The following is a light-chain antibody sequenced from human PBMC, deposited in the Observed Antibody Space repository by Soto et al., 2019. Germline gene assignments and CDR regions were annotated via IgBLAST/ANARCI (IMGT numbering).Light chain of an antibody. CDR3: QQYDTSARYI. V-gene: IGKV3-15*01. J-gene: IGKJ2*01. CDR2: GAS. Sequence: EVVLTQSPATLSVSPGDRATLSCRASQSVSRNLAWYQQKPGQAPRLLIYGASTRATGVPARFSGSGSATEFTLSISSLQSEDVAVYYCQQYDTSARYIFGQGTSLDIK. CDR1: QSVSRN.